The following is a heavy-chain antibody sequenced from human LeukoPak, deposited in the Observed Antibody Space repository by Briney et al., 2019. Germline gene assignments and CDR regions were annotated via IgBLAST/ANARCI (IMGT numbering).Heavy chain of an antibody. Sequence: GESLKISCKASGYSLTSYWIGWVRQMPGKGLEWMGIIYPADSDTSYSPSFQGQVTISADKSISTAYLQWSSLKASDTAMYCCARQGFYGDYYFDYWGQGTLVTVSS. CDR1: GYSLTSYW. CDR3: ARQGFYGDYYFDY. V-gene: IGHV5-51*01. D-gene: IGHD4-17*01. J-gene: IGHJ4*02. CDR2: IYPADSDT.